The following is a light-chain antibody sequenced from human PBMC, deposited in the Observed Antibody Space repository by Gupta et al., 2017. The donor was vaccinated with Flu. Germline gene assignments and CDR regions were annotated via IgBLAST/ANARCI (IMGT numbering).Light chain of an antibody. Sequence: QTLVTQAPWFSVSPGGTVTLTCGLSSGPVSTSYFPSWYQQTPGQAPRTLIYSTNTRSSGVPDRFSGSILGNKAAPTITGAQADDESDYYCVLYMGSGISVFGGGTKLTVL. CDR2: STN. V-gene: IGLV8-61*01. CDR1: SGPVSTSYF. CDR3: VLYMGSGISV. J-gene: IGLJ3*02.